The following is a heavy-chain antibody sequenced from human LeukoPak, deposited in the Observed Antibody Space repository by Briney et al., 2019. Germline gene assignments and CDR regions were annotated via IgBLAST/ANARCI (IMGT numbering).Heavy chain of an antibody. J-gene: IGHJ2*01. D-gene: IGHD6-13*01. V-gene: IGHV3-30*02. CDR1: GFTFSSYG. CDR2: IRYDGSNK. Sequence: PGGSLRLSCAASGFTFSSYGLHWVRQAPGKGLEWVAFIRYDGSNKYYADSVKGRFTISRDNSKNTLYLQMNSLRAEDTAVYYCAKDWAAAAPDYSFDLWGRGTLVTVSS. CDR3: AKDWAAAAPDYSFDL.